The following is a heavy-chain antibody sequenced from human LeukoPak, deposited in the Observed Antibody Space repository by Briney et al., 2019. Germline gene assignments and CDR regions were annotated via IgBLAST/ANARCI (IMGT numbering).Heavy chain of an antibody. Sequence: PGGSLRLSCAASGFTFSSWAMHWVRQAPGKGLEWVTMISYNGGSEYYADSVKGRFTISRDNSKNTVYLQMNSLRPEDTAVYFCARGTGRGGYNFENWGQGTLVTVSS. V-gene: IGHV3-30-3*01. J-gene: IGHJ4*02. D-gene: IGHD3-16*01. CDR3: ARGTGRGGYNFEN. CDR2: ISYNGGSE. CDR1: GFTFSSWA.